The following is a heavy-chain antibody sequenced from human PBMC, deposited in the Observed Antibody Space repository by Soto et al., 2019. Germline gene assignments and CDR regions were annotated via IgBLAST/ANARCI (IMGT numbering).Heavy chain of an antibody. CDR2: IWYDGSNK. J-gene: IGHJ5*02. CDR3: ARTTGLNWFDP. D-gene: IGHD1-1*01. CDR1: AFTFSSYG. V-gene: IGHV3-33*01. Sequence: QVQLVESGGGVVQPGRSLRLSCAASAFTFSSYGMHWVRQAPGKGLEWVAVIWYDGSNKHYADSVKGRFTISRDNSKNTLYLQMNSLRAEDTAVYYCARTTGLNWFDPWGQGTLVTVS.